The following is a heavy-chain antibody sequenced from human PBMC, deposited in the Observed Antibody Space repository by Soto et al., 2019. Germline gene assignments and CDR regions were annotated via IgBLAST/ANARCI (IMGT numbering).Heavy chain of an antibody. CDR1: GYTFIDYH. V-gene: IGHV1-2*04. CDR3: ARGYGGLGNYVFYFYGLDV. Sequence: ASVKVSFKASGYTFIDYHIHWVRLAPGQGLEWMGWIKPNSGDTKYAQKFQGWVTMTRDTSIRTAYMELSRLRSDDTAIYYCARGYGGLGNYVFYFYGLDVWGQGTTVTVSS. CDR2: IKPNSGDT. D-gene: IGHD3-10*01. J-gene: IGHJ6*02.